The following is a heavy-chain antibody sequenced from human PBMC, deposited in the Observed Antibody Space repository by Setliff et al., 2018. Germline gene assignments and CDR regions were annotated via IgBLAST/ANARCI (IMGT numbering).Heavy chain of an antibody. CDR3: ARLGSSSWYNDVFDF. V-gene: IGHV5-51*01. D-gene: IGHD6-13*01. J-gene: IGHJ3*01. Sequence: GESLKISCKGSGYTFSNYWVGWVRQMPGKGLEWMGVIYAGDSDTRYSPSFQGRVTFSADKSISTAYLQWSTLKASDTAMYYCARLGSSSWYNDVFDFWGPGTMVTVSS. CDR2: IYAGDSDT. CDR1: GYTFSNYW.